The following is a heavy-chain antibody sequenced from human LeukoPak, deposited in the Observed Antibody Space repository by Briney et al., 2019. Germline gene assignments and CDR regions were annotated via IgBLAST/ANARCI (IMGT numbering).Heavy chain of an antibody. CDR1: GFTFTCYA. V-gene: IGHV3-23*01. D-gene: IGHD6-19*01. CDR3: AKAQKYTSDLDY. J-gene: IGHJ4*02. CDR2: IHGGGAT. Sequence: AGGSLRLSCAASGFTFTCYAMSCFRQAPGEGLEWLSAIHGGGATFYSHSAMGSFTISRVTTKNTQYLLMKSLRAEDAALYYCAKAQKYTSDLDYWGRGTLVTVSS.